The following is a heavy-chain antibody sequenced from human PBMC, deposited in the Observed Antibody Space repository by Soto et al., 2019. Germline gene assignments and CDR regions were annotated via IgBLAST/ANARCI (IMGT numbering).Heavy chain of an antibody. CDR1: GLILSDTW. J-gene: IGHJ4*02. V-gene: IGHV3-15*07. CDR2: IRTQADGGAI. CDR3: ATDQGDATGFYHFDY. D-gene: IGHD2-21*01. Sequence: GGSLRLSCAASGLILSDTWMHWIRQPPGKGLEWVGRIRTQADGGAIDYATPVEGRFAISRDDSQNVLYLEMNNLRIEDTAVYYCATDQGDATGFYHFDYWGQGTLVTVSS.